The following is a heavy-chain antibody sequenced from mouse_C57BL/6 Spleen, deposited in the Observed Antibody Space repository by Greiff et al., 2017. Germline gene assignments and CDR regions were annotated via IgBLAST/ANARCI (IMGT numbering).Heavy chain of an antibody. J-gene: IGHJ3*01. Sequence: QVQLQQPGAELVKPGASVKLSCKASGYTFTSYWMHWVKQRPGQGLEWIGMIHPNSGSTNYNETFKSKATLTVDKSSSTAYMQLSSLTSEDSAVYYCARSDHGSSYGVSDWGQGTLVTVSA. CDR3: ARSDHGSSYGVSD. CDR1: GYTFTSYW. V-gene: IGHV1-64*01. CDR2: IHPNSGST. D-gene: IGHD1-1*01.